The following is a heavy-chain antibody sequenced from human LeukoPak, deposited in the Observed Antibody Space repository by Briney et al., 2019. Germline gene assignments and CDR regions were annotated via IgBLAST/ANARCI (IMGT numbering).Heavy chain of an antibody. D-gene: IGHD3-16*01. Sequence: SETLSLTCSVSGGSISSLYWSWIRQPPGKGLEWIGYIYSSGSTNYNPSLKSRVIISVDTSKNQFSLKLSSVTAADTAVYYCARRTLCCGERFDPWGQGTLVTVSS. CDR1: GGSISSLY. CDR3: ARRTLCCGERFDP. J-gene: IGHJ5*02. V-gene: IGHV4-59*08. CDR2: IYSSGST.